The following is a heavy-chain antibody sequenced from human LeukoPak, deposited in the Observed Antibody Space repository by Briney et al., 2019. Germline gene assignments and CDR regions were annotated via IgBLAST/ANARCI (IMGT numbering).Heavy chain of an antibody. CDR1: GGSISSYY. CDR2: IYTSRST. J-gene: IGHJ4*02. D-gene: IGHD4-17*01. V-gene: IGHV4-4*07. CDR3: ARDFYLHDYGDPLGY. Sequence: PSETLSLTCTVSGGSISSYYWSWIRQPAGKGLEWIGRIYTSRSTNYNPSLKSRVTMSVDTSKNQFSLKLSSVTAADTAVYYCARDFYLHDYGDPLGYWGQGTLVTVSS.